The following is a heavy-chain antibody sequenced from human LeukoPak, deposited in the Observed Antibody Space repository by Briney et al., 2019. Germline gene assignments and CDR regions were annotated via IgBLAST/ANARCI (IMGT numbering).Heavy chain of an antibody. CDR3: ERDPNSSSEWGPFDP. J-gene: IGHJ5*02. CDR2: TYYRSDCYS. Sequence: SQTLSLTFAISGDIVSSSAPWNWIRQSPSIGLECLGRTYYRSDCYSDYATYVRSRIPINADTSQNTFSLQLNSVSPEDTAVYYCERDPNSSSEWGPFDPWGQGTLVTVSS. CDR1: GDIVSSSAP. V-gene: IGHV6-1*01. D-gene: IGHD6-6*01.